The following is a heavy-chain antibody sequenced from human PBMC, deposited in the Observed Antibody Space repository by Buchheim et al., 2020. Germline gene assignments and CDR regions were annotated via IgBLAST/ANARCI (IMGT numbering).Heavy chain of an antibody. CDR1: GGSISSGSYY. J-gene: IGHJ4*02. CDR2: IYTSGST. V-gene: IGHV4-61*02. CDR3: ARVAVAGFDY. D-gene: IGHD6-19*01. Sequence: QVQLQESGPGLVKPSQTLSLTCTVPGGSISSGSYYWSWIRQPAGKGLEWIGRIYTSGSTNYNPSLKSRVTISVDTSKNQFSLKLSSVTAADTAVYYCARVAVAGFDYWGQGTL.